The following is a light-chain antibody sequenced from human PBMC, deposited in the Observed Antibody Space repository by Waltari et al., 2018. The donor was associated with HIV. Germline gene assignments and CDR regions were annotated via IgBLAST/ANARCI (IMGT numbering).Light chain of an antibody. Sequence: EIVRTQSPATLSVSPGERVTLSCRASRNVNNNLAGYQQKPGQPPRLLIYGASTRATGLPARFSGSGSGTEFTLTIRSLQSEDFVVYYCQQYDKWPLTFGGGTKVEIK. CDR3: QQYDKWPLT. V-gene: IGKV3-15*01. CDR2: GAS. J-gene: IGKJ4*01. CDR1: RNVNNN.